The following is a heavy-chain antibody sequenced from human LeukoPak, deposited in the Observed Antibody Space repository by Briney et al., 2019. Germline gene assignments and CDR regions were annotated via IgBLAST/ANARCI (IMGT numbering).Heavy chain of an antibody. Sequence: GGSLRLSCAASGFTFSNYWMSWVRQAPGKGLEWVANIHQDGSEKFYVDSVKGRFTISRDNAKNSLYLQMNSLRAEDTAVYYCARYYDGSGYYDTFDYWGQGTLVTVSS. J-gene: IGHJ4*02. CDR1: GFTFSNYW. CDR2: IHQDGSEK. D-gene: IGHD3-22*01. CDR3: ARYYDGSGYYDTFDY. V-gene: IGHV3-7*01.